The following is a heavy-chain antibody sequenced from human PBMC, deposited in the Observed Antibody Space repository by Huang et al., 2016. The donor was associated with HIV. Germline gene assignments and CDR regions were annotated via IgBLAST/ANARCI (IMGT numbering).Heavy chain of an antibody. D-gene: IGHD6-6*01. J-gene: IGHJ6*02. Sequence: QVQLVQSGAEVKKPGSSVKVSRKASGGTFSTYAISWVRQAPGQGLEWMGGIIPIVGTANYAQKFQGTVTITADEFTSTAYMELSSLRSEDTALYYCARGRTRSSLYDSYYGLDVWGQGTTVTVSS. CDR3: ARGRTRSSLYDSYYGLDV. CDR1: GGTFSTYA. V-gene: IGHV1-69*01. CDR2: IIPIVGTA.